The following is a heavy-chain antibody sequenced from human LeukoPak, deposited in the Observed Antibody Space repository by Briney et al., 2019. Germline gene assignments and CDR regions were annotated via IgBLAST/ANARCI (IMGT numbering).Heavy chain of an antibody. Sequence: SVKVSCKASGGTFSRYAINWMRQAPGQGLEWMGGIIPIFGTTYYAQKFQGRVTIIADESTNTAYMELSSLRSDDTAVYYCAREGYNWFDPWGQGTLVTVSS. V-gene: IGHV1-69*13. CDR1: GGTFSRYA. CDR2: IIPIFGTT. J-gene: IGHJ5*02. CDR3: AREGYNWFDP.